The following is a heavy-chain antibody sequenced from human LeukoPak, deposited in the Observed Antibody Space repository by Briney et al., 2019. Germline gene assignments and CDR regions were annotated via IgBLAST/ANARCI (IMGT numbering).Heavy chain of an antibody. D-gene: IGHD6-13*01. CDR1: GFTFSSYS. CDR2: ISSSSSYI. V-gene: IGHV3-21*01. Sequence: GGSLRLSWAASGFTFSSYSMNWVRQAPGKGLEWVSSISSSSSYIYYADSVKGRFTISRDNAKNSLYLQMNSLRAEDTAVYYCAREIAAAGIRWFDPWGQGTLVTVSS. CDR3: AREIAAAGIRWFDP. J-gene: IGHJ5*02.